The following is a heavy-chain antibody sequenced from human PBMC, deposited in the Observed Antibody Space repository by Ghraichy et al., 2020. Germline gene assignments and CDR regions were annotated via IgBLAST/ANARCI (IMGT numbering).Heavy chain of an antibody. CDR3: ARAEAVTHTWFDP. D-gene: IGHD4-17*01. Sequence: ASVKVSCKASGYIFTGYYIHWVRQAPGQGLEWMGWINPNSGDTNYAQKFQGRVTMARDTSISTAYMELSRLISDDTAVYFCARAEAVTHTWFDPWGQGTPVTVSS. CDR1: GYIFTGYY. J-gene: IGHJ5*02. CDR2: INPNSGDT. V-gene: IGHV1-2*02.